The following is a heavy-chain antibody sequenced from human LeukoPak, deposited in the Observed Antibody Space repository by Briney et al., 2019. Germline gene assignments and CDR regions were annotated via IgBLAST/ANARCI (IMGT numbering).Heavy chain of an antibody. Sequence: ASVKVSCKASGYTSTSTGICWVRQAPGQGPEWMGWVSAYNGNTNYAQKFRGRVTMTRDTSTNTAYMELRSLRSDDTAVYFCARDAPRWRNAFDFWGQGTMVTVSS. V-gene: IGHV1-18*01. CDR1: GYTSTSTG. CDR2: VSAYNGNT. D-gene: IGHD4-23*01. J-gene: IGHJ3*01. CDR3: ARDAPRWRNAFDF.